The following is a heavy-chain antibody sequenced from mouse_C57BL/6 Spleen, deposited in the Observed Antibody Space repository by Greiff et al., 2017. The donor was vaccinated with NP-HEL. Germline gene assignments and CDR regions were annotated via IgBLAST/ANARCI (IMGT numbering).Heavy chain of an antibody. Sequence: VQLQQSGPELVKPGASVKIPCKASGYTFTDYNMDWVKQSHGKSLEWIGDINPNNGGTIYNQKFKGKATLTVDKSSSTAYMELRSLTSEDTAVYYCARWLRKNYAMDYWGQGTSVTVSS. CDR1: GYTFTDYN. CDR2: INPNNGGT. J-gene: IGHJ4*01. V-gene: IGHV1-18*01. D-gene: IGHD1-2*01. CDR3: ARWLRKNYAMDY.